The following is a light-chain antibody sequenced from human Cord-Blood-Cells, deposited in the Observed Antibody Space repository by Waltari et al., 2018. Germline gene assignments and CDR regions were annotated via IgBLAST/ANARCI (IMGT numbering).Light chain of an antibody. CDR2: VGTGGIVG. J-gene: IGLJ3*02. Sequence: QPVLTQPPSASASLGASVTLTRTLSSGYSNTKAHWYQQQPGKGPRFVMRVGTGGIVGSKGDGIPDRFSVLGSGLNRYLTIKNIQEEDESDYHCGADHGSGSNFVWVFGGGTKLTVL. CDR3: GADHGSGSNFVWV. V-gene: IGLV9-49*01. CDR1: SGYSNTK.